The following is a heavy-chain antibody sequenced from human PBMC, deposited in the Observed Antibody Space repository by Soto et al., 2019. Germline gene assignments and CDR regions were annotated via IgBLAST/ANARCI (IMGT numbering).Heavy chain of an antibody. CDR3: AREPNIVVVPAAMSPPADNWFDP. CDR2: INPSGGST. J-gene: IGHJ5*02. D-gene: IGHD2-2*01. V-gene: IGHV1-46*03. Sequence: ASVKVSCKASGYTFTSYYMHWVRQAPGQGHEWIGIINPSGGSTSYAQKFQGRVTMTRDTSTSTVYMELSSLRSEDTAVYYCAREPNIVVVPAAMSPPADNWFDPWGQGTLVTVSS. CDR1: GYTFTSYY.